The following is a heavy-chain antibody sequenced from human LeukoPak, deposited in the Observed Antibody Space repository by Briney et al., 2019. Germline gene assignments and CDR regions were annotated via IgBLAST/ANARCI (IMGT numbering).Heavy chain of an antibody. V-gene: IGHV4-34*01. J-gene: IGHJ4*02. D-gene: IGHD4-17*01. Sequence: SETLSLTCAVCGGSFSGYYWSWIRQPPGKGLEWIGEINHSGSTNYNPSLKSRVTISVDTSKNQFSLKLSSVTAADTAVYYCANSGRNLRKLDYWGQGTLVTVSS. CDR3: ANSGRNLRKLDY. CDR1: GGSFSGYY. CDR2: INHSGST.